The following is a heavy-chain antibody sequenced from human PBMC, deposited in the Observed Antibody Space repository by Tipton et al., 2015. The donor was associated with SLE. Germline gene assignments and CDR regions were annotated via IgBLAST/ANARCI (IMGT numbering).Heavy chain of an antibody. D-gene: IGHD4-11*01. J-gene: IGHJ2*01. CDR3: AREFLNPVTTVHYYFDL. CDR1: GGSIRIYY. Sequence: TLSLTCTVSGGSIRIYYWSWSRQPAGGGLEWVGGSYTNGNTNYNPSLQSRVTMSVDTSKNKFSLKLISVTAADTAVYYCAREFLNPVTTVHYYFDLWGRGTLVTVSS. CDR2: SYTNGNT. V-gene: IGHV4-4*07.